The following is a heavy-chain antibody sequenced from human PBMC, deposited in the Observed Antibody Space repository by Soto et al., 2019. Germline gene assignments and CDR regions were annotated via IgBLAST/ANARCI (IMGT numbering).Heavy chain of an antibody. CDR1: GGTFSSYA. Sequence: GASVKVSCKASGGTFSSYAISWVRQAPGQGLEWMGGIIPIFGTANYAQKFQGRVTITADESTSTAYMELSSLRSEDTAVYYCARGTRDTAMVPGYYYGMDVWGQGTTVTVS. CDR2: IIPIFGTA. CDR3: ARGTRDTAMVPGYYYGMDV. D-gene: IGHD5-18*01. J-gene: IGHJ6*02. V-gene: IGHV1-69*13.